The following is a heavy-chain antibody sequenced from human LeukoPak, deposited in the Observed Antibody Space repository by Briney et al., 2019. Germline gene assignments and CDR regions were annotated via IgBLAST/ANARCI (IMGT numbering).Heavy chain of an antibody. CDR1: GCSFTSYW. D-gene: IGHD2-2*01. Sequence: GGALQISSKAAGCSFTSYWIGWVRQMPGKGLEWMGIIYPGDSDTRYSPSFQGQVTISADKSISTAYLQWSSLKASDTAMYYCAGRDIVVGGLGAFDIWGQGTMVTVSS. CDR2: IYPGDSDT. V-gene: IGHV5-51*01. CDR3: AGRDIVVGGLGAFDI. J-gene: IGHJ3*02.